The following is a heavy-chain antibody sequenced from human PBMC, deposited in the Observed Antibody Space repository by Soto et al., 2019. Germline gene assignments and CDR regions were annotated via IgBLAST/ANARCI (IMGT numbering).Heavy chain of an antibody. CDR1: GGSISSGGYY. V-gene: IGHV4-31*03. J-gene: IGHJ6*03. CDR3: ARGSVTTGTYYYYYMDV. CDR2: IYYSGST. Sequence: QVQLQESGPGLVKPSQTLSLTCTVSGGSISSGGYYWSWIRQHPGKGLEWIGYIYYSGSTYYNPSLKSRVTISVDTSKNQFSLKLSSVTAADTAVYYCARGSVTTGTYYYYYMDVWGKGTTVTVSS. D-gene: IGHD4-17*01.